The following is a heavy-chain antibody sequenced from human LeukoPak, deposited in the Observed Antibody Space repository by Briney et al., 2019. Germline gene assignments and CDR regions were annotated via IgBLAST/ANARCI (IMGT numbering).Heavy chain of an antibody. CDR2: IRYDGNNK. V-gene: IGHV3-30*02. J-gene: IGHJ6*03. CDR1: GFTFSSYA. CDR3: AKTPTLYYYMDV. Sequence: GGSLRLSCAASGFTFSSYAMHWVRQAPGKGLEWVAFIRYDGNNKDYADSVKGRFTISRDNSKNTLYLQMNSLRPEDTAVFYCAKTPTLYYYMDVWGKGTTVTISS.